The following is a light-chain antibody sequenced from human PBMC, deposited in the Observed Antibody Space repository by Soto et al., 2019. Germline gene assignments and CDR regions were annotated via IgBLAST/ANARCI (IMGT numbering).Light chain of an antibody. CDR3: MQDLETPYT. Sequence: DIVMTQSPLSLPVTPGEPASISCRSSQSLLHSNGYNYLDWYLQKPGQSPQLLIYLGSNRASGVPDRVSGSEAGTDFTLKISRVEAEDVGVYYCMQDLETPYTFGQGTRLEIK. V-gene: IGKV2-28*01. CDR2: LGS. CDR1: QSLLHSNGYNY. J-gene: IGKJ5*01.